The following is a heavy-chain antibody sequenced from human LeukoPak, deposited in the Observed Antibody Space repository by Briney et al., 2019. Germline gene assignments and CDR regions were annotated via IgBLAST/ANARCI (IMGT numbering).Heavy chain of an antibody. J-gene: IGHJ6*02. CDR2: TRNKAKSHTT. D-gene: IGHD3-10*01. CDR1: GFSFSDHY. V-gene: IGHV3-72*01. CDR3: ARVVTTVGDYGFDV. Sequence: PGGSLRLSCAASGFSFSDHYMDWVRQAPGKGLEWVGRTRNKAKSHTTEYAASVKGRSTISRDDPKNSLYLQMSSLKTEDTAVYYCARVVTTVGDYGFDVWGQGTSVTVSS.